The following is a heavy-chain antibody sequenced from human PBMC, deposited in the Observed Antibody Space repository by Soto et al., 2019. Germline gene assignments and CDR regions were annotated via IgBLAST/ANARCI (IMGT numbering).Heavy chain of an antibody. J-gene: IGHJ4*02. CDR3: ARLYYYGSGSKKNEFDY. V-gene: IGHV1-69*13. CDR2: IIPIFGTA. Sequence: ASVKGSCKASGGTFSSYAISWVRQAPGQGLEWMGGIIPIFGTANYAQKFQGRVTITADESTSTAYMELSSLRSEDTAVYYCARLYYYGSGSKKNEFDYWGQGTLVTVSS. D-gene: IGHD3-10*01. CDR1: GGTFSSYA.